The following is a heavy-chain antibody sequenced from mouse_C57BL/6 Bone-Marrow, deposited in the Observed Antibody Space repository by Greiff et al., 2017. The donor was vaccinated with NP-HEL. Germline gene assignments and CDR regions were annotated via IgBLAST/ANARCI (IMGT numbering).Heavy chain of an antibody. CDR2: IDPSDSYT. J-gene: IGHJ4*01. CDR1: GYTFTSYW. Sequence: QVQLQQPGAELVKPGASVKLSCKASGYTFTSYWMQWVKQRPGQGLEWIGEIDPSDSYTNYNQKFKGKATLTVDKSSSTAYMQLSSLTSEDSAVYYCAREGLLLGGAMDYWGQGTSVTVSS. D-gene: IGHD1-1*01. V-gene: IGHV1-50*01. CDR3: AREGLLLGGAMDY.